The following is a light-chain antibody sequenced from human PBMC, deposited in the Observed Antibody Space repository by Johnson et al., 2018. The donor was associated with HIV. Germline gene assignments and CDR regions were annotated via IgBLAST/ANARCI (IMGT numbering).Light chain of an antibody. V-gene: IGLV1-51*02. J-gene: IGLJ1*01. CDR2: GHD. CDR3: GTWDSNLSSEV. CDR1: NSNIGRHS. Sequence: QSVLTQPPSVSAAPGQRVTFSCSGSNSNIGRHSVSWYQQLPGTAPKLLIYGHDKRPSGIPDRFSASKSGTSATLGITGLQTGDEADYYCGTWDSNLSSEVFGAVTKVTVL.